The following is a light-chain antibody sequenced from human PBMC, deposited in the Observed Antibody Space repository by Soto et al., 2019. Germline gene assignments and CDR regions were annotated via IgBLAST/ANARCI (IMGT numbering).Light chain of an antibody. CDR2: EGS. Sequence: QSVLTQPASVSGSPGQSITISCTGTSSDVGSYNLVSWYQQHPGKAPKLMIYEGSKRPSGVSNRFSGSKSGNTASLTISGLQAEDEADYYCCSYAGSSPRFGTGTNVTVL. CDR3: CSYAGSSPR. J-gene: IGLJ1*01. CDR1: SSDVGSYNL. V-gene: IGLV2-23*01.